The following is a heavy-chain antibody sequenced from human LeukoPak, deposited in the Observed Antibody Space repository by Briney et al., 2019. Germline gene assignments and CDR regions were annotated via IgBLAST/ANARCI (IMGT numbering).Heavy chain of an antibody. CDR2: IYYSGST. J-gene: IGHJ6*03. CDR1: GGSISSYY. D-gene: IGHD5-18*01. Sequence: PSETLSLTCTVSGGSISSYYWSWIRQPPGKGLEWIGYIYYSGSTNYNHSLKSRVTISVDSSKNQFCLELSSVTAADTAVYYCARTTEGGYTYDYFYYYYMDVWGKGTTVTISS. CDR3: ARTTEGGYTYDYFYYYYMDV. V-gene: IGHV4-59*01.